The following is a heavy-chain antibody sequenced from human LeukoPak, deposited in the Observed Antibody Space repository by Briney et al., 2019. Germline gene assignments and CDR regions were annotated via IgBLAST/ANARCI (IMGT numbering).Heavy chain of an antibody. CDR2: INYSGST. CDR1: GGSFSGYY. D-gene: IGHD5-18*01. V-gene: IGHV4-34*01. CDR3: ARVGTYSYGYDADY. Sequence: SETLSLTCAVYGGSFSGYYWSWIRQPPGKGLEWIGEINYSGSTNYNPPLKSRVTISVDTSKNQFSLKLSSVTAADTAVYYCARVGTYSYGYDADYWGQGTLVTVSS. J-gene: IGHJ4*02.